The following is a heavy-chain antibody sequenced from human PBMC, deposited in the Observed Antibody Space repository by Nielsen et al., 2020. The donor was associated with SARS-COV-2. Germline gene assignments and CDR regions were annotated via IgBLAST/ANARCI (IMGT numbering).Heavy chain of an antibody. V-gene: IGHV1-46*01. J-gene: IGHJ5*02. D-gene: IGHD6-19*01. CDR1: GYTFTSYY. CDR3: ARGAQQWLADS. CDR2: INPSGGST. Sequence: ASVKVSCKASGYTFTSYYMHWVRQAPGQGLEWMGIINPSGGSTSYAQKFQGRVTMTRDTSTSTVYMELSGLTSDDTAMYYCARGAQQWLADSWGQGTLVTVSS.